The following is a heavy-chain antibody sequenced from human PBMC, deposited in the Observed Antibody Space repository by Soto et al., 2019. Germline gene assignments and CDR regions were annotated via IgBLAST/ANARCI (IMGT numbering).Heavy chain of an antibody. CDR2: INPSGGST. V-gene: IGHV1-46*01. J-gene: IGHJ3*02. CDR3: ARGFCSGGSCYSAYSDAFEI. CDR1: GYTFTNYY. Sequence: QVQLVQSGAEVKKPGASVKVSCKASGYTFTNYYIHWVRQAPGQGLEWMGTINPSGGSTTYAQKVQGRVTMTRDTSTSTVYMELGSLRFEDTAVYYCARGFCSGGSCYSAYSDAFEIWGQGTKVTVSS. D-gene: IGHD2-15*01.